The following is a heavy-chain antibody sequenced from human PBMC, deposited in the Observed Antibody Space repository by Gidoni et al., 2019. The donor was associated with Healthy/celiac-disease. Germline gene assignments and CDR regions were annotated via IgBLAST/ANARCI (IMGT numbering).Heavy chain of an antibody. J-gene: IGHJ4*02. CDR2: IYYSGST. D-gene: IGHD4-4*01. V-gene: IGHV4-59*01. CDR3: ASGLQLFDY. CDR1: GGSISSYY. Sequence: QVQLQESGPGLVKPSETLSLTCTVSGGSISSYYWSWIRQPPGKGLEWIGYIYYSGSTNYNPSLKSRVTISVDTSKNQFSLKLSSVTAADTAVYYCASGLQLFDYWGQGTLVTISS.